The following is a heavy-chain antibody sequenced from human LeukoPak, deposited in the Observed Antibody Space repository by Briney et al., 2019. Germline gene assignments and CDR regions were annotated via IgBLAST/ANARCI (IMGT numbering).Heavy chain of an antibody. CDR3: AKRGCSNGVCYTDDI. J-gene: IGHJ3*02. Sequence: GGSLRLSCAASGFTFSSYAMSWVRQAPGKGLEWVAAISGGGGSTYYADSVKGRFTISRDNSKNTLYVQMNSLRAEDTAVYYCAKRGCSNGVCYTDDIWGQGTMVTVSS. V-gene: IGHV3-23*01. D-gene: IGHD2-8*01. CDR1: GFTFSSYA. CDR2: ISGGGGST.